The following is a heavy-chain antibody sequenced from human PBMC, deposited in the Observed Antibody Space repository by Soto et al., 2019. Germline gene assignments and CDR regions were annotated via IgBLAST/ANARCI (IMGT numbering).Heavy chain of an antibody. CDR2: ISYDGSNK. CDR3: AKDGGSITIFGVVIPGTHGMDV. V-gene: IGHV3-30*18. CDR1: GFTFSSYG. J-gene: IGHJ6*01. D-gene: IGHD3-3*01. Sequence: PGGSLRLSCSASGFTFSSYGMHWVRQAPGKGLEWVAVISYDGSNKYYADSVKGRFTISRDNSKNTLYLQMNSLRAEDTAVYYCAKDGGSITIFGVVIPGTHGMDVLGQGTTVTGSS.